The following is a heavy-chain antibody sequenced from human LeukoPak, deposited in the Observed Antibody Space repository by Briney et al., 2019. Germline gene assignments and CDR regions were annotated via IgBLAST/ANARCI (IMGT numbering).Heavy chain of an antibody. CDR2: ISGDGGST. CDR3: AINGGYNGYDLDY. J-gene: IGHJ4*02. CDR1: GFTFNDYA. Sequence: AGGSLRLSCAASGFTFNDYAMHWVRQAPGKRLEWVSLISGDGGSTYYAHSVKGRFTISRDNNKNSLYLQMNSLRSEDTALYYCAINGGYNGYDLDYWGQGTLVTVSS. D-gene: IGHD5-12*01. V-gene: IGHV3-43*02.